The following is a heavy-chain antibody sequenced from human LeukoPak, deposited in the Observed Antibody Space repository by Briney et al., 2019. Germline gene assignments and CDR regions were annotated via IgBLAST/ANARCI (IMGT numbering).Heavy chain of an antibody. CDR2: INHSGST. V-gene: IGHV4-34*01. Sequence: SETLSLTCAVYGGSFSGYYWSWIRQPPGKGLEWIGEINHSGSTNYNPSLKSRVTISVDTSKNQFSLKLSSVTAADTAVYYCARGAKPRAAAEPNWFDPWGQGTLVTVSS. CDR3: ARGAKPRAAAEPNWFDP. CDR1: GGSFSGYY. D-gene: IGHD6-13*01. J-gene: IGHJ5*02.